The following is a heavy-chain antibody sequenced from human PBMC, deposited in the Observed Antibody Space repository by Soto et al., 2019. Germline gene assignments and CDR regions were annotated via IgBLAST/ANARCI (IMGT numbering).Heavy chain of an antibody. J-gene: IGHJ4*02. Sequence: GSLRLACAASGFILSTYTMNWVRQAPGKGLEWVSSITSSSNDIYYADSVKGRFTISRDNAKKSLYLQMNSLTAENTAVYYCXTRQGFCFGCSCSSPHYFAYSAQGTLVTVSS. CDR3: XTRQGFCFGCSCSSPHYFAY. D-gene: IGHD2-15*01. CDR2: ITSSSNDI. V-gene: IGHV3-21*01. CDR1: GFILSTYT.